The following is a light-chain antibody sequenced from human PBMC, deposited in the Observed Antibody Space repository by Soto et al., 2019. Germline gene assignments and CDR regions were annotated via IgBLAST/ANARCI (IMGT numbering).Light chain of an antibody. Sequence: QPALTQPASVSGSPGQSITISCTGTSNDIGGYNYVSWLQQHPGKAPKFILYDVSHRSSGVSNRFSGSKSGNTASLTISGLQAEDEADYYCWSYTGTTSFVFGTGTKVTVL. CDR3: WSYTGTTSFV. V-gene: IGLV2-14*03. CDR2: DVS. J-gene: IGLJ1*01. CDR1: SNDIGGYNY.